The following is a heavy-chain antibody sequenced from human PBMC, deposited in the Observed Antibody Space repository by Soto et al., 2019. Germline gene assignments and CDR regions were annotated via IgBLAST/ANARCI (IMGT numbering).Heavy chain of an antibody. CDR1: GGSFSGYY. CDR2: INHSGST. J-gene: IGHJ4*02. Sequence: QVQLQQWGAGLLKPSETLSLTCAVYGGSFSGYYWNWIRQPPGKGLEWIGEINHSGSTNYNPSLKSRVTISVDTSKNQCSLKLSSVTAADTAVYYCARGYDRNFDFWGQGTLVTVSS. CDR3: ARGYDRNFDF. D-gene: IGHD3-22*01. V-gene: IGHV4-34*01.